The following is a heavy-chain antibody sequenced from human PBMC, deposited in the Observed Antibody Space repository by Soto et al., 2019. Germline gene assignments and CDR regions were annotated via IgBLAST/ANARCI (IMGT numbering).Heavy chain of an antibody. J-gene: IGHJ4*02. CDR2: IYYSGST. Sequence: PSETLSLTCSVYGGSFSSYYWGWIRQPPGKGLGWIGSIYYSGSTYYNPSLKSRVTISVDTSKNQFSLKLSSVTAADTAVYYCAGGGSSYWGQGTLVTVSS. V-gene: IGHV4-39*01. CDR1: GGSFSSYY. D-gene: IGHD2-15*01. CDR3: AGGGSSY.